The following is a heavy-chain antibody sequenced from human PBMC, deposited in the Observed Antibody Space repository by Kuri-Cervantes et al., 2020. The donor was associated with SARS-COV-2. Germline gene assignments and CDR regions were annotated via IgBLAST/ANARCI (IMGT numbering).Heavy chain of an antibody. V-gene: IGHV3-23*03. J-gene: IGHJ6*02. D-gene: IGHD3-10*01. CDR2: IYSCGSST. CDR1: GFTFSSYA. CDR3: ASMVRGNYGMDV. Sequence: GESLKISCAASGFTFSSYAMSWVRQAPGKGLDWVSVIYSCGSSTYYADSVKGRFTISRDNSKNTLYLQMNSLRAEYTAVYYCASMVRGNYGMDVWGQGTTVTVSS.